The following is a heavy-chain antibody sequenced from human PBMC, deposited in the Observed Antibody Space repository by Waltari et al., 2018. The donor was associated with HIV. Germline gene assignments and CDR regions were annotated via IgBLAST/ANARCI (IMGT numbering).Heavy chain of an antibody. Sequence: QVQLVESGGGVVRPGRSLRLSCAASRYIFSGYAMHWVRQPPGKGLEWVAVISYDGTNKYYAESVRGRFTISRDNSENTLYLEMNSLKPEDTAVYYCARDGPAPKNIYHYYGMDVWGQGTTVTVSS. V-gene: IGHV3-30-3*01. CDR3: ARDGPAPKNIYHYYGMDV. CDR2: ISYDGTNK. J-gene: IGHJ6*02. D-gene: IGHD2-2*01. CDR1: RYIFSGYA.